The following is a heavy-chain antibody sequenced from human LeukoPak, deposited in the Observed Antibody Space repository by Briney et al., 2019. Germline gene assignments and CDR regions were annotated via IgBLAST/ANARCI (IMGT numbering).Heavy chain of an antibody. Sequence: SETLSLTCTVSGGSISNYHWSWIRQPAGKGLEWIGQIHTSGSTNYYPPLKSRVTISIDTPENQLSLTIRSVTAADTAVYYCARRDISSGWSFDYWGQGTLVTVSS. D-gene: IGHD6-19*01. CDR2: IHTSGST. J-gene: IGHJ4*02. CDR1: GGSISNYH. V-gene: IGHV4-4*07. CDR3: ARRDISSGWSFDY.